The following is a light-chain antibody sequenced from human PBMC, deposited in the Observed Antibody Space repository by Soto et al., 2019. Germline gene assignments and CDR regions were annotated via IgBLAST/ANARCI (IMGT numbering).Light chain of an antibody. Sequence: DIVMTQSPLSLPVTPGEPASISCRSSQSLLHSNGYNYLAWYLQKPGQSPQLLIYLGSNRSSGVPDRDRGSRSCTDFTLKIIRVEAEDVGFYYCMQPLQTPWTFGQGTKVEIK. V-gene: IGKV2-28*01. CDR3: MQPLQTPWT. J-gene: IGKJ1*01. CDR2: LGS. CDR1: QSLLHSNGYNY.